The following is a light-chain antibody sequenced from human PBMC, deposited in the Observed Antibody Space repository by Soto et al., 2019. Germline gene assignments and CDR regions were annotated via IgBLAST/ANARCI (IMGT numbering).Light chain of an antibody. CDR1: QSVNSNY. CDR3: QESPRT. J-gene: IGKJ1*01. V-gene: IGKV3-20*01. Sequence: EIVLTQSPGTLSLSPGERATLSCRASQSVNSNYLAWYQQKRGQAPRLLIYGASSMATGITDRFSGSGSGTDFTLTISRLEPEDFAVYYCQESPRTFGQGTKVEIK. CDR2: GAS.